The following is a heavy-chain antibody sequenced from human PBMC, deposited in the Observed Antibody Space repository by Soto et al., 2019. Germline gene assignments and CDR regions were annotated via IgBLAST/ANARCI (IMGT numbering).Heavy chain of an antibody. D-gene: IGHD3-22*01. CDR1: GYSISSGYY. V-gene: IGHV4-38-2*01. CDR2: IYHSGST. Sequence: PSETLSLTCAFSGYSISSGYYWGWIRQPPGKGLEWIGSIYHSGSTYYNPSLKSRVTISVDTSKNQFSLKLSSVTAADTAVYYCAREYYYDPGWFDPWGQGTLVTAPQ. J-gene: IGHJ5*02. CDR3: AREYYYDPGWFDP.